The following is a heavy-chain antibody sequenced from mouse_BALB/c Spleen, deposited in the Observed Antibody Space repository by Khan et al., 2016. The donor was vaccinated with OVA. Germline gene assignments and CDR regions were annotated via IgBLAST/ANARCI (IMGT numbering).Heavy chain of an antibody. CDR2: INSAGDYA. V-gene: IGHV5-6-3*01. CDR3: ARVLYYYGSYFYF. D-gene: IGHD1-1*01. J-gene: IGHJ2*01. Sequence: EVELVESGGGLVQPGGSLKLSCAASGFTFSSYGMSWIRQTPDKRLELVATINSAGDYAYSPDSVEGRFTISRDNAKNTLYLQMSSLKSEDTAMYYCARVLYYYGSYFYFWGPGTTLTVSP. CDR1: GFTFSSYG.